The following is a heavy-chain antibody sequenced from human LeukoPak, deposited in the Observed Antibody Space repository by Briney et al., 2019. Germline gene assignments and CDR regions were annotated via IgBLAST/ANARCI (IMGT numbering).Heavy chain of an antibody. Sequence: KSSETLSLTCTVSGDSISTYYWGWIRQPPGKGPEWMGYIYYSGDTNYNPSLKSRLNISVDTSKNQFSLNLTSVTAADTAVYYCARHYSYFYGPDFWGQGTLVTVSS. J-gene: IGHJ4*02. CDR1: GDSISTYY. V-gene: IGHV4-59*08. CDR2: IYYSGDT. D-gene: IGHD3-10*01. CDR3: ARHYSYFYGPDF.